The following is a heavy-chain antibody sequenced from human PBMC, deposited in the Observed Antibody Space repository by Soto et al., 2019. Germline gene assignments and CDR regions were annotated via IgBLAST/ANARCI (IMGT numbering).Heavy chain of an antibody. D-gene: IGHD6-13*01. CDR3: ARIASAGRGWDV. CDR2: IKQDGSEK. V-gene: IGHV3-7*01. CDR1: GFTFSNYW. Sequence: EVQLVESGGGLVQPGGSLRLSCAASGFTFSNYWMSWVRQAPGKGLEWVGNIKQDGSEKNYVDSVKGRFTISRDNAKNSLFLQKNSLRAEDTAVYYCARIASAGRGWDVWGQGTTVIVSS. J-gene: IGHJ6*02.